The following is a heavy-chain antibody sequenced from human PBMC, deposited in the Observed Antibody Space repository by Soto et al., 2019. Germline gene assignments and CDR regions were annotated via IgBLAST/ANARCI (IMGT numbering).Heavy chain of an antibody. Sequence: QPGGSLRLSCTASGFTFSSYWMSRVRQAPGKGLEWVANIKQDGSEKYYVDSVKGRFTISRDNAKNSLYLQMNSLRAEDTAVYYCARDDKGDYYYGMDVWGQGTTVTVSS. CDR3: ARDDKGDYYYGMDV. CDR2: IKQDGSEK. D-gene: IGHD3-16*01. V-gene: IGHV3-7*03. CDR1: GFTFSSYW. J-gene: IGHJ6*02.